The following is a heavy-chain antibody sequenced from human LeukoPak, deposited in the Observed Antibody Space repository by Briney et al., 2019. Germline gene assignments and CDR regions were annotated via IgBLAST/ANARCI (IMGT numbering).Heavy chain of an antibody. CDR3: AREPMVRGVIISLHQNWFGP. J-gene: IGHJ5*02. CDR2: IKQDGSEK. D-gene: IGHD3-10*01. V-gene: IGHV3-7*03. Sequence: GGSLRLSGAASGFTFSSYWMSWVRQAPGKGLEWVANIKQDGSEKYYVDSVKGRFTISRDNAKNSLYLQMNSLRAEDTAVYYCAREPMVRGVIISLHQNWFGPWGQGTLVTVSS. CDR1: GFTFSSYW.